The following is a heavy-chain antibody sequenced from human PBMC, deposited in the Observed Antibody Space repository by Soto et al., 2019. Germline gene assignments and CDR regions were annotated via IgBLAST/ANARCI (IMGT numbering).Heavy chain of an antibody. V-gene: IGHV1-69*01. CDR2: IIPIFGTA. J-gene: IGHJ4*02. D-gene: IGHD1-26*01. Sequence: QVQLVQSGAEVKKPGSSVKVSCKASGCTFSSYSINWVRQAPGQGLEWMGEIIPIFGTANYAQKVQGRVTITADESTSTADMELRSLRYEDTAVYACARDGGRHSGGIDYWGQGTLVTVSS. CDR3: ARDGGRHSGGIDY. CDR1: GCTFSSYS.